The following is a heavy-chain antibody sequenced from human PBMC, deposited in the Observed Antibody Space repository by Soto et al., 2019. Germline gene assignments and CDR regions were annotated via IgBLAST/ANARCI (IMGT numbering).Heavy chain of an antibody. Sequence: PWGSLRLSCAASGFTFSSYAMTWVRQAPGKGLEWVSAISGSGGNTYYADSVKGRFTISRDNSKNTLYLQMNSLRAEDTAVYYCAKGRIAARQRSYYYGMDVWGQGTTVTVSS. CDR1: GFTFSSYA. V-gene: IGHV3-23*01. CDR3: AKGRIAARQRSYYYGMDV. CDR2: ISGSGGNT. D-gene: IGHD6-6*01. J-gene: IGHJ6*02.